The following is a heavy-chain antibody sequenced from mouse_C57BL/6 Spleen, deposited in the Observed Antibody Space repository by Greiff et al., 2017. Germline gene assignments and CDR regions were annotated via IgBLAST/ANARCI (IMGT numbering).Heavy chain of an antibody. CDR2: ISSGSSTI. CDR1: GFTFSDYG. V-gene: IGHV5-17*01. J-gene: IGHJ4*01. Sequence: VQLQQSGGGLVKPGGSLKLSCAASGFTFSDYGMHWVRQAPEKGLEWVAYISSGSSTIYYADTVKGRFTISRDNAKNTLFLQMTSLRSEDTAMYYCAHSSGYVLYAVDYWGQGTSVTVSS. D-gene: IGHD3-2*02. CDR3: AHSSGYVLYAVDY.